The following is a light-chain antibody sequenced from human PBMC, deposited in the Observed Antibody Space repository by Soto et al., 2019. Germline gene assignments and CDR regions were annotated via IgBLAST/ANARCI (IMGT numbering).Light chain of an antibody. CDR2: EVS. CDR1: SSDVGGYNY. Sequence: QSALTQPPSASGSPGQSVTISCTGTSSDVGGYNYVSWYQQHPGKAPKLIIYEVSKRPSGVPDRFSGSKSGNTASLTVSGLQAEDEADYYCSSYAGSNNLLFGGGTQLTVL. CDR3: SSYAGSNNLL. V-gene: IGLV2-8*01. J-gene: IGLJ2*01.